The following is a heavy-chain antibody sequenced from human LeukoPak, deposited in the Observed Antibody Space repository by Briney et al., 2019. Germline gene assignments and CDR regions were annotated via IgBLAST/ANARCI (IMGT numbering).Heavy chain of an antibody. CDR1: GGSISSGDYY. J-gene: IGHJ5*02. D-gene: IGHD3-16*02. CDR2: IYYSGST. V-gene: IGHV4-30-4*08. Sequence: SETLSLTCTVSGGSISSGDYYWSWIRQPPGKGLEWIGYIYYSGSTYYNPSLKSRVTISVDTSKNQFSLKLSSVTAADTAVYYCARDSGYRRGLDPWGQGTLVTVSS. CDR3: ARDSGYRRGLDP.